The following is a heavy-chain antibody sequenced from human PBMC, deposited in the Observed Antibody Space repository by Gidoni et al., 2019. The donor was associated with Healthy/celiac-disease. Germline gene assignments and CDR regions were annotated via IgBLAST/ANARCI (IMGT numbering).Heavy chain of an antibody. CDR3: ARDLDYLDY. J-gene: IGHJ4*02. Sequence: EVQLVESGGGLVQPGGSLRLSCAASGVTFSSYSMNWVRQAPGKGLEWVSYISSSSSTIYYADSVKGRFTISRDNAKNSLYLQMNSLRAEDTAVYYCARDLDYLDYWGQGTLVTVSS. V-gene: IGHV3-48*04. CDR2: ISSSSSTI. CDR1: GVTFSSYS.